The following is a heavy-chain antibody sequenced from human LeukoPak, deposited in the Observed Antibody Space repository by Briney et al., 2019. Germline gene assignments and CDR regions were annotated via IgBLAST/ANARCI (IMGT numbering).Heavy chain of an antibody. V-gene: IGHV3-66*01. CDR3: ARYSSNWPIFDY. CDR2: IYVYHSA. Sequence: GGALRLSCSTSCLSLRANYITWVRPAPGKGLPWVAVIYVYHSAFYADSVKGRFINSRDTPKQTLFLDMNSLRAEDTAVYYCARYSSNWPIFDYWGQGTLVTVSS. CDR1: CLSLRANY. D-gene: IGHD2-8*01. J-gene: IGHJ4*02.